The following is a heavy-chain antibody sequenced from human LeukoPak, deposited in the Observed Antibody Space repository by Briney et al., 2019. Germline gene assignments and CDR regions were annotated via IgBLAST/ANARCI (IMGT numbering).Heavy chain of an antibody. Sequence: ASVKVSCKASGYTFTVYYMHRVRQAPGQGLEWMGCINPNSGGTNYAQKFQGRVTVTRGTSISTAYMELRKLRSDDTAVYYCARGGEYSRSSSTYWGQGTLVTVSS. V-gene: IGHV1-2*02. CDR3: ARGGEYSRSSSTY. CDR2: INPNSGGT. J-gene: IGHJ4*02. CDR1: GYTFTVYY. D-gene: IGHD6-6*01.